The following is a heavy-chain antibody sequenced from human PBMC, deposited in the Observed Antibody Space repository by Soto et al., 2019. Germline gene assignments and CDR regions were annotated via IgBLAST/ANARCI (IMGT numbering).Heavy chain of an antibody. D-gene: IGHD6-13*01. J-gene: IGHJ6*02. Sequence: QVQLVQSGAEVKKPGSSVKVSCKASGGTFSSYTISWVRQAPGQGLEWMGRIIPILGIANYAQKFQGRVTITADKXXSXAXXELSRLRSEDTAVYYCARGAWAAAVGFDYYYGMDVWGQGTTVTVSS. CDR2: IIPILGIA. V-gene: IGHV1-69*02. CDR1: GGTFSSYT. CDR3: ARGAWAAAVGFDYYYGMDV.